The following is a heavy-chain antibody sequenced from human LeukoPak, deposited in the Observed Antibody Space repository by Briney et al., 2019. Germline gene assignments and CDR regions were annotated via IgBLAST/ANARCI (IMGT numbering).Heavy chain of an antibody. V-gene: IGHV3-23*01. CDR1: GFTFSSYA. CDR3: AKASSSGWYWGDY. D-gene: IGHD6-19*01. J-gene: IGHJ4*02. Sequence: GGSLRLSCAASGFTFSSYAMSWVRQAPGKGLEWVSAISGSGGSTYYADSVKGRFTISRDNSKNTPYLQMNSLRAEDTAVYYRAKASSSGWYWGDYWGQGTLVTVSS. CDR2: ISGSGGST.